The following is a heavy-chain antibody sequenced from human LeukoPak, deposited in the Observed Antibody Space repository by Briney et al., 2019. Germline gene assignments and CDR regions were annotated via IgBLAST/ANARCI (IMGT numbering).Heavy chain of an antibody. Sequence: GASVKVSCKASGGTFSSYAISWVRQAPGQGLEWMGGIIPIFGTANYAQKLQGRVTMTTDTSTSTAYMELRSLRSDDTAVYYCARDRGITIFGVVAYYYYMDVWGKGTTVTVSS. J-gene: IGHJ6*03. D-gene: IGHD3-3*01. CDR3: ARDRGITIFGVVAYYYYMDV. V-gene: IGHV1-69*05. CDR2: IIPIFGTA. CDR1: GGTFSSYA.